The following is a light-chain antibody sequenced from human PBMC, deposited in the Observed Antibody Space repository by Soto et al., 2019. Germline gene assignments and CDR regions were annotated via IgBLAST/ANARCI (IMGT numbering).Light chain of an antibody. V-gene: IGKV1-9*01. J-gene: IGKJ4*01. CDR3: QQLNSYPL. Sequence: DIQLTQSPSFLSASVGDGVTITCRASQGISSYLAWYQQKPGKAPKLLIYAASTLQSGVPSRFSGSGSGTEFTLTISSLQPEDFATYYCQQLNSYPLFGGGTKVDIK. CDR2: AAS. CDR1: QGISSY.